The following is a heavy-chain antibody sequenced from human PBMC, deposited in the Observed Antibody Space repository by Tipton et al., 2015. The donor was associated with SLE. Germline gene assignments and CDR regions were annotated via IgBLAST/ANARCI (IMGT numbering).Heavy chain of an antibody. Sequence: GSLRLSCSASGFTFRSYAMYWVRQAPGKGLEYVSAISSNGGSTYYADSVKGRFTISRDNSKNTLYLQMSSLRTEDTAVYYCVKGAAREGYYFYYMDVWGKGTTVTVSS. J-gene: IGHJ6*03. CDR3: VKGAAREGYYFYYMDV. D-gene: IGHD6-6*01. CDR1: GFTFRSYA. CDR2: ISSNGGST. V-gene: IGHV3-64D*06.